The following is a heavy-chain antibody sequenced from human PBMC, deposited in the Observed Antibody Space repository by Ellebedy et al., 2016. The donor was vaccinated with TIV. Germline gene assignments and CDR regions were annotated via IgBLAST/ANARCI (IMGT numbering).Heavy chain of an antibody. D-gene: IGHD4-11*01. J-gene: IGHJ6*02. CDR2: IYYSGST. V-gene: IGHV4-59*01. CDR3: ARGPAPTTVDYYYGMDV. Sequence: SETLSLXCTVSGGSISSYYWSWIRQPPGKGLEWIGYIYYSGSTNYNPSLKSRVTISVDTSKNQFSLKLSSVTAADTAVYYCARGPAPTTVDYYYGMDVWGQGTTVTVSS. CDR1: GGSISSYY.